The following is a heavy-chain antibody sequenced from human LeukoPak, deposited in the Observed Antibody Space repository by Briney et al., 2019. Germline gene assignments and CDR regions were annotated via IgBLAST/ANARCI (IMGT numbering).Heavy chain of an antibody. V-gene: IGHV3-48*03. D-gene: IGHD4-11*01. CDR1: GFTFSSYE. CDR2: ITSSGNTM. CDR3: ARLRSKYWFDP. Sequence: GGSLRLSCAASGFTFSSYEMNWVRQAPGKGLEWVSFITSSGNTMYYADSVKGRSTISRDNAKNSLYLQMNSLRADDTAVYYCARLRSKYWFDPWGQGTLVTVSS. J-gene: IGHJ5*02.